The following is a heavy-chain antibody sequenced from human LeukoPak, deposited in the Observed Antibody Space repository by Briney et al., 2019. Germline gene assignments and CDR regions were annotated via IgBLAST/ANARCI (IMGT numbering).Heavy chain of an antibody. CDR2: IKSKTDGGTT. Sequence: GGSLRLSCAASGFTFSNAWMSWVRQAPGKGLEWVGRIKSKTDGGTTDYAAPVKGRFTISRDDSKNTLYLQMNSLKTEDTAVYYCPTAAYCSGGSCYSGYFQHWGQGTLVTVSS. J-gene: IGHJ1*01. CDR1: GFTFSNAW. D-gene: IGHD2-15*01. CDR3: PTAAYCSGGSCYSGYFQH. V-gene: IGHV3-15*01.